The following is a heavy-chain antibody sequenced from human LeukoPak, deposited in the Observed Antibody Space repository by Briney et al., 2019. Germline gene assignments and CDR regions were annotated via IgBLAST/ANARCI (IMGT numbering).Heavy chain of an antibody. CDR3: ARDQGGILTGYLDAFDI. D-gene: IGHD3-9*01. V-gene: IGHV3-21*01. Sequence: GGSLRLSCAASGFTFSSYSMNWVRQAPGKGLEWVSSISSSSSYIYYADSVKGRFTISRDNAKNSLYLQMNSLRAEDTAVYYCARDQGGILTGYLDAFDIWGQGTMDTVSS. J-gene: IGHJ3*02. CDR1: GFTFSSYS. CDR2: ISSSSSYI.